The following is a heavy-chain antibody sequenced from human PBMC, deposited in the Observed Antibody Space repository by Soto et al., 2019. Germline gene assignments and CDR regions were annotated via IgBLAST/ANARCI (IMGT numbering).Heavy chain of an antibody. V-gene: IGHV3-30*18. Sequence: LRLSCAASGFSLSNNGMHWVRQAPGKGLEWVAVISYDGNNKYYADSVKGRFTISRDNSKNTVYLETNNLRAEDTAMYYCAKGGSGNYLTYYYYYGMDVWGQGTTVTVSS. J-gene: IGHJ6*02. CDR2: ISYDGNNK. CDR3: AKGGSGNYLTYYYYYGMDV. CDR1: GFSLSNNG. D-gene: IGHD3-22*01.